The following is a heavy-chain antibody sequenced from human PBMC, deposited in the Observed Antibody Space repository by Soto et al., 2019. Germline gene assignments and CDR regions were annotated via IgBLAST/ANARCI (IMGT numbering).Heavy chain of an antibody. V-gene: IGHV1-3*01. CDR3: ARGGGWVGEAAFDS. CDR1: GYTFTSYT. Sequence: QVQLEQSGAEVKKPGASVKVSCKTSGYTFTSYTLHWVRQAPGQGLEWMGWINAGNGREKYSQRFQDRVSLSTDKSATTPNMELRSLRSETTAVYFCARGGGWVGEAAFDSWGQGTQVTVSS. D-gene: IGHD3-10*01. J-gene: IGHJ4*02. CDR2: INAGNGRE.